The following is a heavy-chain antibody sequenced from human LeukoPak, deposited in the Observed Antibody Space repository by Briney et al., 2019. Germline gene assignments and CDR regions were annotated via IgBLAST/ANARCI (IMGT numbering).Heavy chain of an antibody. D-gene: IGHD6-6*01. J-gene: IGHJ6*03. Sequence: ASVKVSCKASGYTFTSYGISWVRQAPGQGLEWTGWISAYNGNTNYAQKLQGRVTMTTDTSTSTAYMELRSLRSDDTAVYYCARGEYSSSLFDYYYYYMDVWGKGTTVTVSS. CDR3: ARGEYSSSLFDYYYYYMDV. CDR2: ISAYNGNT. CDR1: GYTFTSYG. V-gene: IGHV1-18*01.